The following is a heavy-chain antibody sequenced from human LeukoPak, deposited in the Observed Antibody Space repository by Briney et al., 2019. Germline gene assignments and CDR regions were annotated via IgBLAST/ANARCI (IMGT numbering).Heavy chain of an antibody. CDR2: IIPIFGTA. D-gene: IGHD5-18*01. J-gene: IGHJ3*02. CDR3: ARLPSGYSYGPAGAFDI. V-gene: IGHV1-69*05. Sequence: SVKVSCKASGCTFSSYAISWVGQAPGQGLDWMGRIIPIFGTANYAQKFQGRVTITTDESTSTAYMELSSLRSEDTAVYYCARLPSGYSYGPAGAFDIWGQGTMVTVSS. CDR1: GCTFSSYA.